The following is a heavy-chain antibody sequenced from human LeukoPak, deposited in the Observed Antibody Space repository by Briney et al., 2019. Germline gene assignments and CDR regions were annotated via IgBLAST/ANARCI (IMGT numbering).Heavy chain of an antibody. J-gene: IGHJ4*02. CDR3: ASADGYKIDY. V-gene: IGHV4-61*05. CDR1: GGSISSSSYY. Sequence: SETLSLTCTVSGGSISSSSYYWGWIRQPPGKGLEWIGYIYYSGSTNYNPSLKSRVTISVDTSKNQFSLKLGSVTAADTAVYYCASADGYKIDYWGQGTLVTVSS. CDR2: IYYSGST. D-gene: IGHD5-24*01.